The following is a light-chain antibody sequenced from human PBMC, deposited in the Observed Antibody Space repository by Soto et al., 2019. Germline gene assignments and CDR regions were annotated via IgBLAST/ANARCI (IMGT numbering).Light chain of an antibody. CDR2: DAS. CDR1: QSISNF. Sequence: ETVLTQSPATLSLSPGERATLSCRASQSISNFLAWYQQKPGQAPRLLIHDASKRATDIPDRFIGSGSGTDFTLTISSLAPEDFAVYYCQQYASSPRTFCQGTKVDTK. CDR3: QQYASSPRT. V-gene: IGKV3-11*01. J-gene: IGKJ1*01.